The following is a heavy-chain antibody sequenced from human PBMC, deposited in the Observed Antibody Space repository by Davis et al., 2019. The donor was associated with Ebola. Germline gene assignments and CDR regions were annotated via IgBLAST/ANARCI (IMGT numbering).Heavy chain of an antibody. D-gene: IGHD3-22*01. Sequence: SETLSLTCAVSGGSISSGGYSWSWIRQPPGKGLEWIGYIYHSGSTYYNPSLKSRVTISVDRSKNQFSLKLSSVTAADTAVYYCARHSLHYYDSSGYYLQNWFDPWGQGTLVTVSS. V-gene: IGHV4-30-2*01. CDR1: GGSISSGGYS. J-gene: IGHJ5*02. CDR3: ARHSLHYYDSSGYYLQNWFDP. CDR2: IYHSGST.